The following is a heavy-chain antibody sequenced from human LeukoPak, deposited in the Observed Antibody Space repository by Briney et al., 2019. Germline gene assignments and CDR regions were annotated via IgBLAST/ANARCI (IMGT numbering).Heavy chain of an antibody. Sequence: GGSLRLSCAASGFTFSSYSMNWVRQAPGKGLEWVSSISSSSSYIYYADSVKGRFTISRDNAKNSLYLQMNSLRAEDTAVYYCARVPSPYYFDYWGQGTLATVSS. CDR3: ARVPSPYYFDY. V-gene: IGHV3-21*01. CDR2: ISSSSSYI. J-gene: IGHJ4*02. CDR1: GFTFSSYS.